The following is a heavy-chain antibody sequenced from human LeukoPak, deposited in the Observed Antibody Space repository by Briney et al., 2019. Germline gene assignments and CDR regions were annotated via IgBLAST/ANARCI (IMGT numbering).Heavy chain of an antibody. J-gene: IGHJ4*02. Sequence: ASVKVSCKASGYTFTGYYMHWVRQAPGQGLEWMGWINPNSGGTNYAQKFQGWVTMTRDTSISTAYMELSRLRSDDTAVYYCARGRSSGRGDFDYWGQGTLVTVSS. CDR2: INPNSGGT. CDR3: ARGRSSGRGDFDY. CDR1: GYTFTGYY. D-gene: IGHD6-19*01. V-gene: IGHV1-2*04.